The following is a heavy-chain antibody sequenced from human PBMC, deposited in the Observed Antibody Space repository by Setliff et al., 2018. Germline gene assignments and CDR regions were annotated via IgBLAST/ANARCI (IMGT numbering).Heavy chain of an antibody. CDR2: IYYSGST. CDR3: ARDAPQDYYYYMDV. CDR1: GGSISSDGYY. Sequence: SETLSLTCTVSGGSISSDGYYWSWIRQHPGKGLEWIGNIYYSGSTYYNPSLKSRVTISVDTSNNQFSLKLRTVTAADTAVYYCARDAPQDYYYYMDVWGKGTTVTVS. V-gene: IGHV4-31*03. J-gene: IGHJ6*03.